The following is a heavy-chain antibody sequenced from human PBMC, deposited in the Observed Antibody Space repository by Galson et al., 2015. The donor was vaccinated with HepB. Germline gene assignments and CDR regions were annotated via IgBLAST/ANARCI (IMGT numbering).Heavy chain of an antibody. D-gene: IGHD6-13*01. CDR3: AKDLEAAAPYYYYGMDV. Sequence: SVKVSCKASGYTFTSYAMHWVRQAPGQRLEWMGWINAGNGNTKYSQKFQGRVTITRDTSASTAYMELSSLRSEDTAVYYCAKDLEAAAPYYYYGMDVWGQGTTVTVSS. J-gene: IGHJ6*02. V-gene: IGHV1-3*01. CDR1: GYTFTSYA. CDR2: INAGNGNT.